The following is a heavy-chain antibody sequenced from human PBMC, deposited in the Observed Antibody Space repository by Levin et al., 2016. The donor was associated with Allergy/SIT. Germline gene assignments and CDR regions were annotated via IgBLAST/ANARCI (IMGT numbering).Heavy chain of an antibody. CDR2: IKSKTDGGTT. J-gene: IGHJ5*02. CDR3: TTRGIYCSGGSCANWFDP. D-gene: IGHD2-15*01. V-gene: IGHV3-15*01. Sequence: WIRQPPGKGLEWVGRIKSKTDGGTTDYAAPVKGRFTISRDDSKNTLYLQMNSLKTEDTAVYYCTTRGIYCSGGSCANWFDPWGQGTLVTVSS.